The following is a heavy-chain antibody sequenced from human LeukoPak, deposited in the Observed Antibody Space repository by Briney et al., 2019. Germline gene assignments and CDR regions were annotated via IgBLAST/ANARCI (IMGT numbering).Heavy chain of an antibody. CDR2: INHSGST. J-gene: IGHJ4*02. D-gene: IGHD6-13*01. V-gene: IGHV4-34*01. Sequence: PSETLSLTCAVYGGSFSSYYWSWIRQPPGKGLEWIGEINHSGSTNYNPSLKSRVTISVDTSKKQFSLKLSSMTSADTAVYYCARSRIAARWGQGTLVTVSS. CDR1: GGSFSSYY. CDR3: ARSRIAAR.